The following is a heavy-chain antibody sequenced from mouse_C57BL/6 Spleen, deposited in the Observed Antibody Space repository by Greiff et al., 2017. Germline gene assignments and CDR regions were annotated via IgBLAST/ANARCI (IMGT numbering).Heavy chain of an antibody. CDR1: GYAFSSSW. CDR2: IYPGDGDT. J-gene: IGHJ4*01. CDR3: ARSEGYYGDYYAMDY. Sequence: VKLQESGPELVKPGASVKISCKASGYAFSSSWMNWVKQRPGKGLEWIGRIYPGDGDTNYNGKFKGKATLTADKSSSTAYMQLSSLTSEDSAVYFCARSEGYYGDYYAMDYWGQGTSVTVSS. V-gene: IGHV1-82*01. D-gene: IGHD1-1*01.